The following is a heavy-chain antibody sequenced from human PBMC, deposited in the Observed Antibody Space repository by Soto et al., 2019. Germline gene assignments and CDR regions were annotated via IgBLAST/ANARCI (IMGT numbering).Heavy chain of an antibody. D-gene: IGHD1-26*01. J-gene: IGHJ4*02. CDR3: AKGTRGSGSYFDY. V-gene: IGHV3-30*18. CDR1: GFTFSXXX. CDR2: ISYDGSNK. Sequence: QVQLVESXXXXXQPGRSLRLSCAASGFTFSXXXXHWVRQAPGKXXEXVAVISYDGSNKYYADSVKGRFTISRDNSKNTLYLQMNSLRAEDTAVYYCAKGTRGSGSYFDYWGQGTLVTVSS.